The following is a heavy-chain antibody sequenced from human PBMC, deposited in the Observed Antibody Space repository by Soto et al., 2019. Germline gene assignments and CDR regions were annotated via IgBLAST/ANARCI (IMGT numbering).Heavy chain of an antibody. Sequence: SETLSLTCAVYGGSFSGYYWSWIRQPPGKGLEWIGEINHSGSTNYNPSLKSRVTISVDTSKNQFSLKLSSVTAADTAVYYCARGRGYVWGSYRSSSYYYYGMDVWGQGTTVT. J-gene: IGHJ6*02. D-gene: IGHD3-16*02. CDR2: INHSGST. CDR3: ARGRGYVWGSYRSSSYYYYGMDV. V-gene: IGHV4-34*01. CDR1: GGSFSGYY.